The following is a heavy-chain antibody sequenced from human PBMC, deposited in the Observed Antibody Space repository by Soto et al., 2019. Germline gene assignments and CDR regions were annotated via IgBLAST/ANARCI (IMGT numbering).Heavy chain of an antibody. J-gene: IGHJ4*02. D-gene: IGHD3-16*02. CDR3: AKDYYDYIWGSYHTPFDY. CDR1: GFTFSSYA. CDR2: ISGSGGST. Sequence: GGSLRLSCAASGFTFSSYAMSWVRQAPGKGPEWVSAISGSGGSTYYADSVKDRFTISRDNSKNTLYLQMNSLRAEDTAVYYCAKDYYDYIWGSYHTPFDYWGQGTLVTVSS. V-gene: IGHV3-23*01.